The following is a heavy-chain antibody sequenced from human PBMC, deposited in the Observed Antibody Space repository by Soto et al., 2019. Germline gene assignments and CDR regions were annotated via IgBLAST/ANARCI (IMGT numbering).Heavy chain of an antibody. CDR3: ARGSTVTTSRYYYYYYGMDV. J-gene: IGHJ6*02. CDR1: GYTFTSYY. V-gene: IGHV1-46*01. Sequence: ASVKVSCKASGYTFTSYYMHWVRQAPGQGLEWMGIINPSGGSTSYAQKFQGRVTMTRDTSTSTVYMELSSLRSEDTAVYYCARGSTVTTSRYYYYYYGMDVWGQGTTVTVSS. CDR2: INPSGGST. D-gene: IGHD4-4*01.